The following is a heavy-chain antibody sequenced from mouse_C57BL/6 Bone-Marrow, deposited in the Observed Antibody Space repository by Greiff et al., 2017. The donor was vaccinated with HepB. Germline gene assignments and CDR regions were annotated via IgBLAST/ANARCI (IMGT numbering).Heavy chain of an antibody. Sequence: VQLKQSGPELVKPGASVKISCKASGYTFTDYYMNWVKQSHGKSLEWIGDINPNNGGTSYNQKFKGKATLTVDKSSSTAYMELRSLTSEDSAVYYCATYSNYVGAYWGRGTLVTVSA. CDR2: INPNNGGT. CDR3: ATYSNYVGAY. D-gene: IGHD2-5*01. J-gene: IGHJ3*01. V-gene: IGHV1-26*01. CDR1: GYTFTDYY.